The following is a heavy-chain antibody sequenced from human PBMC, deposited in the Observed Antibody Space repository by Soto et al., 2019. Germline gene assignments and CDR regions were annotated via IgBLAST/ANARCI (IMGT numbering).Heavy chain of an antibody. CDR1: GASIYNGGCF. J-gene: IGHJ4*02. CDR2: IHNNGSP. V-gene: IGHV4-30-4*01. CDR3: ARGSTTEKVDS. Sequence: QVQLQESAPGLVRPSQTLSLTCSVSGASIYNGGCFWSWIRQCPGKGLEWIGHIHNNGSPYNIPALKSRVTISAHASKNQFSLKLSSVTAADTDVYYCARGSTTEKVDSWGQGTLVTVSS. D-gene: IGHD4-17*01.